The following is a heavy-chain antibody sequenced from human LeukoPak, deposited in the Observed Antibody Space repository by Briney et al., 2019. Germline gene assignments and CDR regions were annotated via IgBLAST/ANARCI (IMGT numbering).Heavy chain of an antibody. Sequence: PSQTLSLTCTVSGGSISSGGYYWSWIRQHPGKGLERIGYIYYSGSTYYNPSLKSRVTISVDTSKNQFSLKLSSVTAADTAVHYCARGPSSFGGVIVAPYYYGMDVWGQGTTVTVSS. V-gene: IGHV4-31*03. CDR1: GGSISSGGYY. D-gene: IGHD3-16*02. CDR3: ARGPSSFGGVIVAPYYYGMDV. CDR2: IYYSGST. J-gene: IGHJ6*02.